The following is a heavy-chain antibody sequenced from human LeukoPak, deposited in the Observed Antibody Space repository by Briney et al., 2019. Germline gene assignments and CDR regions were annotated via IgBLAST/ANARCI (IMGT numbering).Heavy chain of an antibody. CDR3: ARDLGPYDILTGYYPIDT. D-gene: IGHD3-9*01. CDR2: IRFDGTPQ. J-gene: IGHJ5*02. CDR1: GFTFSTYG. V-gene: IGHV3-30*02. Sequence: TGGSLRLSCAASGFTFSTYGMHWVRQAPGKGLEWVAFIRFDGTPQYYADSVRGRFTLSRDNSKNTLYMEMNSLRAEDTAVYYCARDLGPYDILTGYYPIDTWGQGTLVTASS.